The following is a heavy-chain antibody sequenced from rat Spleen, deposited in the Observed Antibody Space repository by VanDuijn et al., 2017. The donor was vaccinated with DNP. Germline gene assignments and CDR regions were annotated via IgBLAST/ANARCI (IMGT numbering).Heavy chain of an antibody. Sequence: EVQLVESGGGPVQPGRSLKISCIASGFIFSNYWMTWIRQAPGKGLEWVAYISSHSDTIYYADTVKGRFTISRDNAKNTLYLQLSSLRSEDTALYYCATGLGDYWGQGVMVTVSS. CDR1: GFIFSNYW. D-gene: IGHD5-1*01. J-gene: IGHJ2*01. CDR3: ATGLGDY. V-gene: IGHV5-31*01. CDR2: ISSHSDTI.